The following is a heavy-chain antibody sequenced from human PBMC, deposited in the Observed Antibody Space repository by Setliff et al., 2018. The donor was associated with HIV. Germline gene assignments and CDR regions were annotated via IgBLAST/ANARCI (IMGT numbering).Heavy chain of an antibody. Sequence: ASVKVSCKASGYTFTAYYMHWVRQAPGQGLEWMGRINLDSGYTDYALKFQGRVTMTRDTSITTGYMEVSRLRSDDPAVYYCARDFDKEGYWGQGTLVTVSS. CDR1: GYTFTAYY. J-gene: IGHJ4*02. CDR3: ARDFDKEGY. D-gene: IGHD3-22*01. CDR2: INLDSGYT. V-gene: IGHV1-2*06.